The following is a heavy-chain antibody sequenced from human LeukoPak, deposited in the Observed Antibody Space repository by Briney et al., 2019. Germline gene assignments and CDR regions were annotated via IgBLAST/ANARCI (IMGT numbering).Heavy chain of an antibody. CDR3: AREGPRGNSQFDY. D-gene: IGHD2/OR15-2a*01. Sequence: GGSLRLSYAASGFTFSSYGMHWVRQAPGKGLEWVALIWYDGSNKYYTDSVKGRLTISRDNSKNTLYLQMNSLRAEDTAIYYCAREGPRGNSQFDYWGQGTLVTVSS. J-gene: IGHJ4*02. V-gene: IGHV3-33*01. CDR2: IWYDGSNK. CDR1: GFTFSSYG.